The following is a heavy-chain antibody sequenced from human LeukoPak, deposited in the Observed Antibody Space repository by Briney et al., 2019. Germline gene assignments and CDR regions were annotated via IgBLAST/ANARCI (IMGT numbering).Heavy chain of an antibody. Sequence: ASVKVSCKVSGYTLTELSMHWVRQAPGKGPEWMGGFDPEDGETIYAQKFQGRVTMTEDTSTDTAYMELSSLRSEDTALYYCAKESHVSRIQLWSQNWYFDLWGRGTLVTVSS. V-gene: IGHV1-24*01. CDR3: AKESHVSRIQLWSQNWYFDL. D-gene: IGHD5-18*01. CDR2: FDPEDGET. CDR1: GYTLTELS. J-gene: IGHJ2*01.